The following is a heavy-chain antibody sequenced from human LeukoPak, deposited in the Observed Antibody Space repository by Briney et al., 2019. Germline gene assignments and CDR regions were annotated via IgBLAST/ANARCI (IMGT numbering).Heavy chain of an antibody. D-gene: IGHD2-2*01. Sequence: SETLSLTCTVSGGSISSGDYYWSCIRQPPGKGLEWIGYIYYSGSTYYNPSLKSRVTISVDTSKNQFSLKLSSVTAADTAVYYCARGALYCSSTSCFSDAFDIWGQGTMVTVSS. CDR3: ARGALYCSSTSCFSDAFDI. CDR1: GGSISSGDYY. V-gene: IGHV4-30-4*08. J-gene: IGHJ3*02. CDR2: IYYSGST.